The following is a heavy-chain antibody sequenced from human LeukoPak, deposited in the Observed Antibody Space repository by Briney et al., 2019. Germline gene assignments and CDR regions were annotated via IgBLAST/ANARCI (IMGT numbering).Heavy chain of an antibody. D-gene: IGHD4-11*01. J-gene: IGHJ4*02. CDR3: ARVSDYSNYFDF. CDR1: GFTFSTYG. CDR2: ISHDGSNK. V-gene: IGHV3-30*03. Sequence: GGSLRLSCVASGFTFSTYGMNWVRQAPGKGLEWVAVISHDGSNKYYADSVKGRFTISRDNSKNMLYLQMNSLRAEDTAVYYCARVSDYSNYFDFWGQGTLVTVSS.